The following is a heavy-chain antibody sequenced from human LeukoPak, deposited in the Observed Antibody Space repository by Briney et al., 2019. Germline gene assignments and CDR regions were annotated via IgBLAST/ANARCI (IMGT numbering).Heavy chain of an antibody. V-gene: IGHV3-23*01. D-gene: IGHD3-16*02. CDR3: AKGGLSDRRFEY. CDR1: EFTFSSSV. CDR2: ISGGGGTR. Sequence: QPGASLRLSCAASEFTFSSSVMSWVRQAPGKGLEWVSVISGGGGTRYYADSVKGRFTISRDNSKNTLYLQVNSLRADDTAIYYCAKGGLSDRRFEYWGQGTLVTVSS. J-gene: IGHJ4*02.